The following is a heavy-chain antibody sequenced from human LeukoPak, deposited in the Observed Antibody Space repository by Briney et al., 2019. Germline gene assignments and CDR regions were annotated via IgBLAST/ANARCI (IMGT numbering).Heavy chain of an antibody. Sequence: GGSLRLSCAASGFTFTTYSMNWVRQAPGKGLEWVASISSSSSYVYYADSVKGRFTISRDNAKNSLYLQMNSLRAEDTAVYYCARDRYYYDSSGYYPVDYWGQGTLVTVSS. V-gene: IGHV3-21*04. CDR3: ARDRYYYDSSGYYPVDY. CDR2: ISSSSSYV. CDR1: GFTFTTYS. D-gene: IGHD3-22*01. J-gene: IGHJ4*02.